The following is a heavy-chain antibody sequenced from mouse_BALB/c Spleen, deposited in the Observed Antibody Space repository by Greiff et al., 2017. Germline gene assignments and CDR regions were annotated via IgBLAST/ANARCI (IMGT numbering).Heavy chain of an antibody. J-gene: IGHJ2*01. CDR2: ISSGGSYT. Sequence: EVKLVESGGGLVKPGGSLKLSCAASGFTFSSYAMSWVRQSPEKRLEWVAEISSGGSYTYYPDTVTGRFTISRDNAKNTLYLEMSSLRSEDTAMYYCARYGNYDYFDYWGQGTTLTVSS. D-gene: IGHD2-1*01. CDR3: ARYGNYDYFDY. CDR1: GFTFSSYA. V-gene: IGHV5-9-4*01.